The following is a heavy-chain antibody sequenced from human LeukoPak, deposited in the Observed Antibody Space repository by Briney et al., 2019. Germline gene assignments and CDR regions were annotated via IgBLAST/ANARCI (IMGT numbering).Heavy chain of an antibody. D-gene: IGHD6-13*01. CDR2: IKQDGSQE. V-gene: IGHV3-7*01. J-gene: IGHJ4*02. Sequence: GESLPLSCLVSEFIASNYWMSWVRQAPAKGLEWVANIKQDGSQENHVDSVKGRFTITKDKDNNSVDLQSNVRLVYDTDVHCCVGEGAGGLAAAGTLIEGNYCGQGHQVMVS. CDR1: EFIASNYW. CDR3: VGEGAGGLAAAGTLIEGNY.